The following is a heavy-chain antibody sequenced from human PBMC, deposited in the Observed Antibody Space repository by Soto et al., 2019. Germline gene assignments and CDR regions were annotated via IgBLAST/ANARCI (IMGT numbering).Heavy chain of an antibody. V-gene: IGHV3-15*01. CDR3: TTDLRLVGVPASIGLNY. J-gene: IGHJ4*02. CDR1: GFTFSNAW. Sequence: EVQLVDSGGGLVKPGGSLRLSCAASGFTFSNAWMSWVRQAPGKGLELVGRINSKTDGGTTDYTAPVKGRFTLSRDDSKNTLYLQMTSLRTEDSEVDYCTTDLRLVGVPASIGLNYWGQETLVNVSS. D-gene: IGHD2-2*01. CDR2: INSKTDGGTT.